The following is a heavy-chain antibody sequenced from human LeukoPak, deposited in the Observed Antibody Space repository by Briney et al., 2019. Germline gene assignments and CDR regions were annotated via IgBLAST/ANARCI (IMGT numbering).Heavy chain of an antibody. J-gene: IGHJ3*02. CDR3: ARRNSNYNNAFDI. Sequence: SETLSLTCTVSGGSVSSSSYYWGWIRQPPGKGLEWIGSIYYSVSTYYNPSLKSRVTISVDTSKNQFSLKLSSVTAADTAVYYCARRNSNYNNAFDIWGQGTMVTVSS. V-gene: IGHV4-39*01. CDR2: IYYSVST. CDR1: GGSVSSSSYY. D-gene: IGHD4-4*01.